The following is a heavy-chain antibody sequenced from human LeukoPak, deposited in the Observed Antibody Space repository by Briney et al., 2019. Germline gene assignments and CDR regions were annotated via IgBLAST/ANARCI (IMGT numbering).Heavy chain of an antibody. D-gene: IGHD3-22*01. CDR3: ARGDTMIVVAHFDY. V-gene: IGHV3-23*01. J-gene: IGHJ4*02. CDR2: ISGSGGST. CDR1: GFTFSSYA. Sequence: GGSLRLSCAASGFTFSSYAMSWVRQAPGKGLEWVSAISGSGGSTYYADSVKGRFTISRDNSKNTLYLQMNSLRAEDTAVYYCARGDTMIVVAHFDYWGQGTLVTVSS.